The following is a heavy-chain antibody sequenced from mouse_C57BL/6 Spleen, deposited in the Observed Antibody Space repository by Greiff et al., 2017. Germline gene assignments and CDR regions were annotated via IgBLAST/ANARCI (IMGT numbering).Heavy chain of an antibody. CDR1: GFSFTSYA. CDR3: SRNSYGSSPKGYWYFDV. D-gene: IGHD1-1*01. V-gene: IGHV2-9-1*01. Sequence: QVQLKESGPGLVAPSQSLSITCTVSGFSFTSYAISWVRQPPGKGLEWLGGIWTGGGTNYNSALKSSLSTSKYNSKSHVFLTMNILHTEATAMYYCSRNSYGSSPKGYWYFDVWGTGTTVTVSS. CDR2: IWTGGGT. J-gene: IGHJ1*03.